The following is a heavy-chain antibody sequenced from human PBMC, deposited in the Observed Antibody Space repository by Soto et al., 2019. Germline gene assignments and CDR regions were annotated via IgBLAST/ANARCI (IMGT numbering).Heavy chain of an antibody. Sequence: GGSLRLSCAASGFTFSSYGMHWVRQAPGKGLEWVAVISYDGSNKYYADSVKGRFTISRDNSKNTLYLQMNSLRAEDTAVYYCAKTVPSWYYYYYGMDVWGQGTTVTVSS. CDR2: ISYDGSNK. CDR3: AKTVPSWYYYYYGMDV. V-gene: IGHV3-30*18. D-gene: IGHD2-2*01. CDR1: GFTFSSYG. J-gene: IGHJ6*02.